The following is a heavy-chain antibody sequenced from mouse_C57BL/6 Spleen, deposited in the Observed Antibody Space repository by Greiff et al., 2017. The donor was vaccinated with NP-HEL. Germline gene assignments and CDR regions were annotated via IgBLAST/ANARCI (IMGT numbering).Heavy chain of an antibody. D-gene: IGHD2-2*01. J-gene: IGHJ1*03. CDR2: IDPSDSYT. CDR1: GYTFTSYW. V-gene: IGHV1-59*01. CDR3: ARLGGYDVGDWYFDV. Sequence: QVQLKQPGAELVRPGTSVKLSCKASGYTFTSYWMHWVKQRPGQGLEWIGVIDPSDSYTNYNQKFKGKATLTVDTSSSTAYMQLSSLTSEDSAVYYCARLGGYDVGDWYFDVWGTGTTVTVSS.